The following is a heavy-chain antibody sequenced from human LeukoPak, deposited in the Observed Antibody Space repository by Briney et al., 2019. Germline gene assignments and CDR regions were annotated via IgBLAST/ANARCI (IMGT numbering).Heavy chain of an antibody. D-gene: IGHD4-17*01. J-gene: IGHJ6*03. Sequence: ASVKVSCKASGGTFSSYAISWVRQAPGQGLEWMGGIIPIFGTANYAQKFQGRVTITADKSTSTAYMELRSLRSDDTAVYYCARSPDTVTISMKGYYMDVWGKGTTVTISS. CDR2: IIPIFGTA. V-gene: IGHV1-69*06. CDR1: GGTFSSYA. CDR3: ARSPDTVTISMKGYYMDV.